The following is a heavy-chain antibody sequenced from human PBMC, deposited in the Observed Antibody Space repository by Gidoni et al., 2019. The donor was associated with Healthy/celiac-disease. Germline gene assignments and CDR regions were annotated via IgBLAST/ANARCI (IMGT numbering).Heavy chain of an antibody. CDR3: ARDMEGAVRVFD. D-gene: IGHD3-10*01. J-gene: IGHJ4*02. V-gene: IGHV1-69*06. CDR1: GGTFSSYA. CDR2: FGTA. Sequence: QVQLVQSGAEVKKPGSSVKVSCKASGGTFSSYAIFGTANYAQKFQGRVTITADKSTSTAYMELSSLRSEDTAVYYCARDMEGAVRVFDWGQGTLVTVSS.